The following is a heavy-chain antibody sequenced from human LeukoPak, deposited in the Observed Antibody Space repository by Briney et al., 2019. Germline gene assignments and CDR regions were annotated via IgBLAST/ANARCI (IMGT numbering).Heavy chain of an antibody. CDR2: IYTSGST. CDR3: ARVGGSGWYEGANWFDP. CDR1: GGSISSGSYY. Sequence: PSETLSLTCTVSGGSISSGSYYWSWIRQPAGKGLEWIGRIYTSGSTNYNPSLKSRVTMSVDTSKNQFSLKLSSVTAADTAVYYCARVGGSGWYEGANWFDPWGQGTLVTVSS. J-gene: IGHJ5*02. V-gene: IGHV4-61*02. D-gene: IGHD6-19*01.